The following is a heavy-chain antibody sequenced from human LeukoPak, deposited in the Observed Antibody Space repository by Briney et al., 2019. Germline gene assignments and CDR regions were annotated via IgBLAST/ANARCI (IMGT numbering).Heavy chain of an antibody. CDR3: AKAMTTVVTEIDY. Sequence: PGRSLRLSCAASGFTFSSYAMHWVRQAPGKGLEWVAVISYDGSNKYYADSVKGRFTISRDNSKNTLYLQMNSLRAEDTAVYYCAKAMTTVVTEIDYWGQGTLVTVSS. CDR2: ISYDGSNK. J-gene: IGHJ4*02. V-gene: IGHV3-30-3*01. D-gene: IGHD4-23*01. CDR1: GFTFSSYA.